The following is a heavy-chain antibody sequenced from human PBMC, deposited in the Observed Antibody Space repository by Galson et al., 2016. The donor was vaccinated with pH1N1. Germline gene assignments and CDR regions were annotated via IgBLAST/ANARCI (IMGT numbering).Heavy chain of an antibody. CDR2: IYLGGSLI. D-gene: IGHD4-17*01. J-gene: IGHJ3*02. V-gene: IGHV5-51*03. Sequence: QSGAEVKKPGESLKISCQGSGNTFSTSWIGWVRQMPGKGLEWMGIIYLGGSLIRYRPSFQGQVTISADKSINIVYLEWISLRASDTATYYCARQYDFGDYRGDAFDIWGQGTVVIVSS. CDR1: GNTFSTSW. CDR3: ARQYDFGDYRGDAFDI.